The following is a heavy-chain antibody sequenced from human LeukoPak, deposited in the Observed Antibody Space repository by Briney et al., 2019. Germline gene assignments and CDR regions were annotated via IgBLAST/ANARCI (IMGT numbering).Heavy chain of an antibody. D-gene: IGHD3-10*01. CDR2: ISYDGSNK. Sequence: PGRSLRLSCAASGFTFSSYGMHWVRQAPGKGLGGVAVISYDGSNKYYADSVKGRFTISRDNSKNTLYLQMNSLRAEDTAVYYCAKDLREGGSGSYTLPYWGQGTLVTVSS. CDR1: GFTFSSYG. CDR3: AKDLREGGSGSYTLPY. V-gene: IGHV3-30*18. J-gene: IGHJ4*02.